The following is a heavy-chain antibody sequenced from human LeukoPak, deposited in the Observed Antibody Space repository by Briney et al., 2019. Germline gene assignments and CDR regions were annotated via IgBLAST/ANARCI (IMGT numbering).Heavy chain of an antibody. D-gene: IGHD3-22*01. J-gene: IGHJ6*02. CDR1: GFTFDDYA. V-gene: IGHV3-9*01. CDR2: ISWNSGSL. Sequence: GGSLRLSCAASGFTFDDYAIHWVRQAPGKGLEWVSGISWNSGSLGYADSVKGRFTISRDNAKNSLYLQMNSLRAEDTALYYCAKDARFGDSSGYYYYYYYDMDVWGQGTTVTVSS. CDR3: AKDARFGDSSGYYYYYYYDMDV.